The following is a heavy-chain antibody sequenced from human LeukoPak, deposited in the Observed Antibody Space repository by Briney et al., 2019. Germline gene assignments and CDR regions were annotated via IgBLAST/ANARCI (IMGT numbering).Heavy chain of an antibody. V-gene: IGHV1-2*02. CDR3: ARDDMHCSGGSCYPDY. J-gene: IGHJ4*02. D-gene: IGHD2-15*01. Sequence: ASVKVSCKASGYTFTGYYMHWVRQAPGQGLEWMGWINPNSGGTNYAQKFQGRVTMTRDTSISTAYMELSRLRSDNTAVYYCARDDMHCSGGSCYPDYWGQGTLVTVSS. CDR2: INPNSGGT. CDR1: GYTFTGYY.